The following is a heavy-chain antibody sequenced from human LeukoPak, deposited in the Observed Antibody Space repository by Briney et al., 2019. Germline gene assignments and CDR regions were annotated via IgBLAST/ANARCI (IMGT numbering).Heavy chain of an antibody. J-gene: IGHJ4*02. Sequence: PSETLSLTCAVSGDSISNYYWGWIRQPPGKGLEWIGNIYHSGITYYNHFNSSLKSRVTISIDTSKNQFSLRLTSVTAADTAVYFCATLVSTRYYFDYWGQGTLVTVSS. CDR2: IYHSGIT. V-gene: IGHV4-38-2*01. CDR1: GDSISNYY. CDR3: ATLVSTRYYFDY. D-gene: IGHD5/OR15-5a*01.